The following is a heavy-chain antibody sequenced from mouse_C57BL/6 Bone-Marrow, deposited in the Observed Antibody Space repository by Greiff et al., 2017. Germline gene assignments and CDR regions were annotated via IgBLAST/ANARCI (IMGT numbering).Heavy chain of an antibody. CDR1: GFNIKDDY. Sequence: EVQLQQSGAELVRPGASVKLSCTASGFNIKDDYMHWVKQRPEQGLEWIGWIDPENGDTDYASKFQGKATITADTSSNTAYLQLSSLTSEDTAVYYCTSSPSYFDYWGQGTTLTVSS. D-gene: IGHD1-1*01. V-gene: IGHV14-4*01. CDR3: TSSPSYFDY. CDR2: IDPENGDT. J-gene: IGHJ2*01.